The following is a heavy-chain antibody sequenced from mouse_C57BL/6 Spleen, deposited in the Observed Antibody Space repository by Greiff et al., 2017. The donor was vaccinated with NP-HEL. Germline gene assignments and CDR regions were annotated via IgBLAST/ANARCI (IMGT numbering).Heavy chain of an antibody. Sequence: EVQLQQSGPELVKPGASVKIPCKASGYTFTDYNMDWVKQSHGKSLEWIGDINPNNGGTIYNQKFKGKDTLTVDMSSSTAYMELRSLTSEDTAVYYCARADDYGSSPDYYAMDYLGQGASVTVSA. CDR1: GYTFTDYN. V-gene: IGHV1-18*01. CDR3: ARADDYGSSPDYYAMDY. J-gene: IGHJ4*01. CDR2: INPNNGGT. D-gene: IGHD1-1*01.